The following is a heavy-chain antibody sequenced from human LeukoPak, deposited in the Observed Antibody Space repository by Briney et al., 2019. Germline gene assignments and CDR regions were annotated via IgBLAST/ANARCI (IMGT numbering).Heavy chain of an antibody. D-gene: IGHD3-3*01. CDR3: ARVRHNDFWSDPPQNWIDP. CDR1: GFRFDDYD. V-gene: IGHV3-20*04. J-gene: IGHJ5*02. Sequence: GGSLRLSCAASGFRFDDYDMNWVRQVPGKGLEWVSGINWNGGSTEYADSVKGRFSISRDNAKNSLYLQMNSPRAEDTALYYCARVRHNDFWSDPPQNWIDPWGQGTLVTVSS. CDR2: INWNGGST.